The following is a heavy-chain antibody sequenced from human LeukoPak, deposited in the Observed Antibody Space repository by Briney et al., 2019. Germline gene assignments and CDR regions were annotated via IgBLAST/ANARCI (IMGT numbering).Heavy chain of an antibody. Sequence: SVKVSCKASGGTFSSYAISWVRQSPGQGLEWMGRIIPILGIANYAQKFQGRVTITADKSTSTAYMELSSLRSEDTAVYYCARDSAYGMDVWGQGTTVTVSS. J-gene: IGHJ6*02. D-gene: IGHD1-26*01. V-gene: IGHV1-69*04. CDR3: ARDSAYGMDV. CDR2: IIPILGIA. CDR1: GGTFSSYA.